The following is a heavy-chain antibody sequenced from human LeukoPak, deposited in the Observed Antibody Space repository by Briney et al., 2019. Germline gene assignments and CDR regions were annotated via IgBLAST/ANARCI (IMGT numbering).Heavy chain of an antibody. V-gene: IGHV1-2*06. CDR2: INPNNGGT. Sequence: ASVKVSCKASGYTFSGYYIHWVRQAPGQGLEWMGRINPNNGGTNYAQKFQGRVTMTRDTSTSTVYMELSSLRSEDTAVYYCAREIYYYDSSGYLLDYWGQGTLVTVSS. D-gene: IGHD3-22*01. CDR3: AREIYYYDSSGYLLDY. CDR1: GYTFSGYY. J-gene: IGHJ4*02.